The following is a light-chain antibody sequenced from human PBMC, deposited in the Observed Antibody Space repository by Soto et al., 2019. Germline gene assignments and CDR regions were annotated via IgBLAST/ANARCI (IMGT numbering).Light chain of an antibody. Sequence: DIPMTQSPASLPASVGDRVIITCRASQGISNYLAWYQQKPGKVPKLLIYDASTLQSGVPSRFSGSGSGTDFTLTISSLQPEDVATYYCQKYNSAPALTFGGGTKVEI. V-gene: IGKV1-27*01. CDR1: QGISNY. J-gene: IGKJ4*01. CDR2: DAS. CDR3: QKYNSAPALT.